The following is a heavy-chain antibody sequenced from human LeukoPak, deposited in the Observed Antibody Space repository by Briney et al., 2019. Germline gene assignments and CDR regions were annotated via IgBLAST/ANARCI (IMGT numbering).Heavy chain of an antibody. CDR1: GFTFNKYW. CDR2: IRQEGGER. Sequence: PGGSLRLSCTGAGFTFNKYWMSLVRQAPGKGLEWVANIRQEGGERYYVDSVKGRFTISRDNAERSVYLQMNSLRVEDTAVYYCARDKEEMVRAPFAFDIWGQGTTVTVSS. J-gene: IGHJ3*02. CDR3: ARDKEEMVRAPFAFDI. D-gene: IGHD3-10*01. V-gene: IGHV3-7*01.